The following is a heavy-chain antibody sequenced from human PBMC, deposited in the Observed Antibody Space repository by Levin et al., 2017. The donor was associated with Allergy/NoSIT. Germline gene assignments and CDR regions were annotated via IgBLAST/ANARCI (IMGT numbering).Heavy chain of an antibody. D-gene: IGHD4-17*01. CDR2: IYPSDSDA. Sequence: LGESLKISCKGSGYTFSSYWIGWVRQKPGKGLEWMGIIYPSDSDARYSPSFQGQVTISADKSISTAFLQWSSLKASDSAMYYCARLRRIAVRYDAFAIWGQGTMVSVSS. J-gene: IGHJ3*02. CDR1: GYTFSSYW. CDR3: ARLRRIAVRYDAFAI. V-gene: IGHV5-51*01.